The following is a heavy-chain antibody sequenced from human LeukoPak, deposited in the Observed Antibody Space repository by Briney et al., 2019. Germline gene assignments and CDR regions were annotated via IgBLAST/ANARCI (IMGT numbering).Heavy chain of an antibody. V-gene: IGHV4-34*01. Sequence: PSETLSLTCAVYGGSFSGYYWSWIRQPPGKGLEWIGEINHSGSTNYNPSLKSRVTISVDTSKNQFSLKLSSATAADTAVYYCARGPQRDYYYGMDVWGQGTTVTVSS. CDR3: ARGPQRDYYYGMDV. CDR1: GGSFSGYY. J-gene: IGHJ6*02. CDR2: INHSGST.